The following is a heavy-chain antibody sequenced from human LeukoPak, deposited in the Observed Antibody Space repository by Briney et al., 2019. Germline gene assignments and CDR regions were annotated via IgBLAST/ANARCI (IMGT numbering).Heavy chain of an antibody. CDR2: IKQDGGEK. J-gene: IGHJ4*02. CDR3: ARAYSGNYRAGDF. Sequence: PGGSLRLSCAASGFTFSAYWMTWVRQAPGKGLEWVANIKQDGGEKYYVDSVKGRFTISRDNANQYLQMNSLRAEDTAVYYCARAYSGNYRAGDFWGQGTLVTVSS. D-gene: IGHD1-26*01. V-gene: IGHV3-7*01. CDR1: GFTFSAYW.